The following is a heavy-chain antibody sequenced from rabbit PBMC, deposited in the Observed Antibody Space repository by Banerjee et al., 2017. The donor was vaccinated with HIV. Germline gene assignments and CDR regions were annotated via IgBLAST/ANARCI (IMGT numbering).Heavy chain of an antibody. CDR3: ARSYSGGNDFSNF. CDR2: IYAGSSGST. CDR1: GFSFSSSYY. J-gene: IGHJ4*02. D-gene: IGHD7-1*01. Sequence: QSLEESGGDLVKPGASLTLTCTASGFSFSSSYYMCWVRQAPGKGLEWIACIYAGSSGSTYYASWAKGRFTISKTSSTTVTLQMTSLTAADTANYFCARSYSGGNDFSNFWGPGTLVTVS. V-gene: IGHV1S40*01.